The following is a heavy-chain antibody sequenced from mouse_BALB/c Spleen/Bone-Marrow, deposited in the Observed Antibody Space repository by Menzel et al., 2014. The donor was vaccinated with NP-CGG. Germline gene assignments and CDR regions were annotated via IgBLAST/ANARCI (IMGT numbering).Heavy chain of an antibody. V-gene: IGHV4-1*02. CDR2: INPDSRTI. J-gene: IGHJ1*01. CDR1: GFDFSRYW. Sequence: EVKLMESGGGLVQPGGSLKLSCAASGFDFSRYWMTWVRPAPGRGLEWIGEINPDSRTINYTPSLKDKFIISRDNAKNTLYLQMSKVRSEDTALYYCARPGYYGYQDVWGAGTTVTVSS. CDR3: ARPGYYGYQDV. D-gene: IGHD1-2*01.